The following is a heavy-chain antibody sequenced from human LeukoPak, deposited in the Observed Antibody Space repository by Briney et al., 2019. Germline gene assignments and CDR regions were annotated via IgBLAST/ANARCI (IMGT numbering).Heavy chain of an antibody. J-gene: IGHJ4*02. D-gene: IGHD3-22*01. V-gene: IGHV4-59*01. CDR1: GGSINTYY. CDR3: AREGYDSNIYYKADY. Sequence: SETLSLTCAVSGGSINTYYWSWIRQPPGKGLEWIGYISYSGTTKYNPSLESRVTITIDTSKNQFSLKLSSVTAADTAVYYCAREGYDSNIYYKADYWGQGTLVTVSS. CDR2: ISYSGTT.